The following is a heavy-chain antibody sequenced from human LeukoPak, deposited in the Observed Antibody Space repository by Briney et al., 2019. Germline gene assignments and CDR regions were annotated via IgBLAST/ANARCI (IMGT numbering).Heavy chain of an antibody. Sequence: PGGSLRLSCAASGFTFSSYAMRWVRQAPGKGLEWVSTISGAGVTTYYADSVKGRFTISRDNSKKTLDLQMISLRSEDTALYFCGKSSAAAVKNYFFDSWGQGTLVTVSS. D-gene: IGHD6-25*01. CDR2: ISGAGVTT. CDR3: GKSSAAAVKNYFFDS. V-gene: IGHV3-23*01. J-gene: IGHJ4*02. CDR1: GFTFSSYA.